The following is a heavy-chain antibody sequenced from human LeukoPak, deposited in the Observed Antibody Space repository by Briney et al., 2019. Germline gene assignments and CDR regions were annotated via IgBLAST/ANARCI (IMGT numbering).Heavy chain of an antibody. CDR3: ARDSSWYNWFDP. Sequence: ASVKVSCKASGYILTDYYIHWVRQAPGQGLEWMGWINPNSGDTNYAQKFQGRVTMTRDTSISTAYMELSRLRSDDTAVYYCARDSSWYNWFDPWGQGTLVTVSS. J-gene: IGHJ5*02. V-gene: IGHV1-2*02. D-gene: IGHD6-13*01. CDR2: INPNSGDT. CDR1: GYILTDYY.